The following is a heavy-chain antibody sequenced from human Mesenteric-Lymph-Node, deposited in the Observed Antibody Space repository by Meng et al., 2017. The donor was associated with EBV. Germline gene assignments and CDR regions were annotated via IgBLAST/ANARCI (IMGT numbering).Heavy chain of an antibody. CDR1: GFTFNDYY. D-gene: IGHD1-1*01. Sequence: QVHLAESGGXXVXPGXSLXFSCATSGFTFNDYYMSWIRQAPGKGLEWISYISSSGNTLYYADSVKGRFTISRDTAKISLYLQMNSLRDEDTAVYYCVRTPPGYFDHWGQGTLVTVSS. CDR2: ISSSGNTL. J-gene: IGHJ4*02. CDR3: VRTPPGYFDH. V-gene: IGHV3-11*01.